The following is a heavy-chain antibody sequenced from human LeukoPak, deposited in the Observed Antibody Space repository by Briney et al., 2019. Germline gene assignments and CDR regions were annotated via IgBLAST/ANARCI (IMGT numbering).Heavy chain of an antibody. CDR1: GGSISSGYYY. D-gene: IGHD2-2*02. V-gene: IGHV4-61*02. J-gene: IGHJ4*02. Sequence: SQTLSLTCTVSGGSISSGYYYWSWIRQPAGKGLEWIGRMYTSGSTEYNPSLNSRVTIPVDTSKNQFSLKLSSVTAAHTAVYYCTRSRERYCTSGSCYIDLQARWGQGTLVTVSS. CDR2: MYTSGST. CDR3: TRSRERYCTSGSCYIDLQAR.